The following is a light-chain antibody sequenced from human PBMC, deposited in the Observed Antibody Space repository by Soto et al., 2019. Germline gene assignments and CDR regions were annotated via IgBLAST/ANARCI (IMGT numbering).Light chain of an antibody. V-gene: IGKV1-5*03. Sequence: DIQMTQSPSTLSASVGDRVTITCRASQSISDSLAWYQQKPGKAPKVLIYQASSLKSGVPSRFSGSASGTEFTLIIGSLQPDNFATYSCQQYTGYWTFGQGTKVEIK. CDR2: QAS. CDR1: QSISDS. CDR3: QQYTGYWT. J-gene: IGKJ1*01.